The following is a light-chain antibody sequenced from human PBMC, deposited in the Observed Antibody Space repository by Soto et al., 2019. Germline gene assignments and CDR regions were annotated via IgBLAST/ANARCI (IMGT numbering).Light chain of an antibody. CDR2: DVS. J-gene: IGLJ1*01. Sequence: QSVLTQPRSVSGSPGQSVTISCTGTGGDVGGYNFVSWYQLHPGKAPKLMIFDVSKRPSGVPDRFSGSKSGNTASLTISGLQAVDEADYYCCSFAGSHTSPAFGGGTKVTVL. CDR1: GGDVGGYNF. V-gene: IGLV2-11*01. CDR3: CSFAGSHTSPA.